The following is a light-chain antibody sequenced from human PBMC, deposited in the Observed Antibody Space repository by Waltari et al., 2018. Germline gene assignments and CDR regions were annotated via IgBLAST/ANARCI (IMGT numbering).Light chain of an antibody. CDR1: SSDVGGYNY. Sequence: QSALTQPRSVSGSPGQSVTISCTGTSSDVGGYNYVSWYQQHPGKTPKLVIYDVSKRPSGVPDRVSVSKSANTASLTISGLQAEDEADYYCCSYAGSYTLEVFGGGTKLTVL. V-gene: IGLV2-11*01. CDR3: CSYAGSYTLEV. J-gene: IGLJ3*02. CDR2: DVS.